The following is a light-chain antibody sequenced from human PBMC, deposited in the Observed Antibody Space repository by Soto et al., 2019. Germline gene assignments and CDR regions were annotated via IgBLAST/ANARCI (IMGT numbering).Light chain of an antibody. J-gene: IGLJ2*01. CDR1: SSDVGGYNY. CDR2: EVS. V-gene: IGLV2-8*01. CDR3: SSYAGSNIVV. Sequence: QSALTQPPSASGSPGQSVTISCTGTSSDVGGYNYVSWYQQHPGKAPKLMIYEVSKRPSGVPDRVSGSKSGNTASLTVSGLQAEDEADYYWSSYAGSNIVVFGGGTKLAVL.